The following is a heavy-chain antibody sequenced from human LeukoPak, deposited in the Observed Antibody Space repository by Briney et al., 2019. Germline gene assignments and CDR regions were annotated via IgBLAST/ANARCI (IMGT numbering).Heavy chain of an antibody. J-gene: IGHJ6*03. D-gene: IGHD3-10*01. Sequence: PSETLSLTCTVSGGSISSYYWSWIRQPPGKGLEWIGYIYYSGSTNYNPSLKSRVTISVDTSKNQFSLKLSSVTAADTAVYYCARLWFGELFHPYSMDVWGKGTTVTVSS. V-gene: IGHV4-59*01. CDR2: IYYSGST. CDR3: ARLWFGELFHPYSMDV. CDR1: GGSISSYY.